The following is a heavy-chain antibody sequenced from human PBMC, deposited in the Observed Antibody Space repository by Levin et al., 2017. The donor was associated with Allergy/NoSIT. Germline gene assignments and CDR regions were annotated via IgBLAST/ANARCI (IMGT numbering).Heavy chain of an antibody. CDR2: ISWNSVSK. D-gene: IGHD6-13*01. J-gene: IGHJ4*02. CDR1: GFTFDDYA. V-gene: IGHV3-9*01. Sequence: GGSLRLSCAASGFTFDDYAMHWVRQAPGKGLEWVSGISWNSVSKGYADSVKGRFTVSRDNAKNSLYLQMNSLRAEDTALYYCAKVPLSRRAPQLETGGGLDYWGQGTLVTVSS. CDR3: AKVPLSRRAPQLETGGGLDY.